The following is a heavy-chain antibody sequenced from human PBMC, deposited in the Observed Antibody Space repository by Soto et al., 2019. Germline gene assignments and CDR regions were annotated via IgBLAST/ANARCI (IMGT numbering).Heavy chain of an antibody. D-gene: IGHD3-10*01. J-gene: IGHJ6*02. CDR1: GYTFSSYA. V-gene: IGHV1-3*01. CDR2: INAGNGNT. CDR3: ARDLGYYGAGSYYNYYYGMDV. Sequence: GASVKVSCKASGYTFSSYAMHWVRQAPGQRLEWMGWINAGNGNTKYSQKFQGRVTITRDTSASTAYMELSSLRSEDTAVYYCARDLGYYGAGSYYNYYYGMDVWGQGTTVTVSS.